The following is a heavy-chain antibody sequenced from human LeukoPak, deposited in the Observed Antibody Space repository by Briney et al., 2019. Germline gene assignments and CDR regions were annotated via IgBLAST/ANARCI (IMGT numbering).Heavy chain of an antibody. Sequence: GGSLRLSCAASGFTFSSYGMHWVRQAPGKGLEWVAFIRYDGSNKYYADSVKGRFTISRDNAKNSLYLQMNSLRAEDTAVYYCAREFYCSGGSCHAFDIWGQGTMVTVSS. D-gene: IGHD2-15*01. J-gene: IGHJ3*02. CDR1: GFTFSSYG. CDR3: AREFYCSGGSCHAFDI. CDR2: IRYDGSNK. V-gene: IGHV3-30*02.